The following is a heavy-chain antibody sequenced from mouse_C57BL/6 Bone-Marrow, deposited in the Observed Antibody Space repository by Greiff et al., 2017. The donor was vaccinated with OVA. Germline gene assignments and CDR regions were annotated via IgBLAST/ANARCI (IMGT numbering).Heavy chain of an antibody. D-gene: IGHD1-1*01. Sequence: QVQLKQPGAELVKPGASVKMSCKASGYTFTSYWITWVKQRPGQGLEWIGDIYPGSGSTNYNEKFKSKATLTVDTSSSTAYMQLSSLTSEDSAVYYCALITTVVATYWYFDVWGTGTTVTVSS. CDR3: ALITTVVATYWYFDV. CDR2: IYPGSGST. J-gene: IGHJ1*03. V-gene: IGHV1-55*01. CDR1: GYTFTSYW.